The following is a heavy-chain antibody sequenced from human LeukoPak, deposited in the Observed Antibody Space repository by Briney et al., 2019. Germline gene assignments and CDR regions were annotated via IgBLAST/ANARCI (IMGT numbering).Heavy chain of an antibody. J-gene: IGHJ4*02. CDR1: GFTFSDYY. CDR2: ISSSGTTI. CDR3: ARDRKGYSYEGRYYFDH. V-gene: IGHV3-11*01. Sequence: PGGSLRLSCAASGFTFSDYYMSWIRQAPGKGLEWVSYISSSGTTIYYADSVKGRFTISRDNAKNSLFLQMNSLRAEDTAVYYCARDRKGYSYEGRYYFDHWGQGTLVTVSS. D-gene: IGHD5-18*01.